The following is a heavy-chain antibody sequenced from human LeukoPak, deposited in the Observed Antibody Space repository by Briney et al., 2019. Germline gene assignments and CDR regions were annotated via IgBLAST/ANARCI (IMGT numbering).Heavy chain of an antibody. Sequence: ASEKVSCKTSVYTLTSYGINWGRQAPGQRREWIGWISAYNGNTKYAQNLQGRVTMTTDTSTRTAYMELRSLRSDDPAVYYGTRELPYSSSWESIDYWGQGTLVTVSS. D-gene: IGHD6-13*01. V-gene: IGHV1-18*01. CDR2: ISAYNGNT. J-gene: IGHJ4*02. CDR1: VYTLTSYG. CDR3: TRELPYSSSWESIDY.